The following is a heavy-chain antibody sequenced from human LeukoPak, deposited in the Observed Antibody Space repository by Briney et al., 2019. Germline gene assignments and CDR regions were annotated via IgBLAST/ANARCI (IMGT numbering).Heavy chain of an antibody. Sequence: GASVKVSCTASGYTFTGYYLHWVRQGPGQGLQWMGYLNPKTGDTKYTQKLQGRVTMTRDTSISTAYMELSGLTSDDTAVYYCAREGLYSSSSDFDYWGQGTLVTVSS. CDR3: AREGLYSSSSDFDY. CDR2: LNPKTGDT. CDR1: GYTFTGYY. J-gene: IGHJ4*02. V-gene: IGHV1-2*02. D-gene: IGHD6-13*01.